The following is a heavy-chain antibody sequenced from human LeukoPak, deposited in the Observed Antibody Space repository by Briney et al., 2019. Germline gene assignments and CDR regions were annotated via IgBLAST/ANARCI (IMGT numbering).Heavy chain of an antibody. CDR2: ISGSGGST. D-gene: IGHD6-6*01. CDR3: AKDTSSSLYYYYYMDV. V-gene: IGHV3-23*01. J-gene: IGHJ6*03. Sequence: GGSLRLSCAASGFTFSSYAMSSVRQAPGKGLEWVSAISGSGGSTYYADSVKGRFTISRDNSKNTLYLQMNSLRAEDTAVYYCAKDTSSSLYYYYYMDVWGKGTTVTVSS. CDR1: GFTFSSYA.